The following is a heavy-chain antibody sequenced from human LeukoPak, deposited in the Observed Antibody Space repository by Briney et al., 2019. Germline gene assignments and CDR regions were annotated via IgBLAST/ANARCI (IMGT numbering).Heavy chain of an antibody. V-gene: IGHV4-34*01. J-gene: IGHJ4*02. CDR3: ARRRAEDYYDSSGNFDY. D-gene: IGHD3-22*01. CDR2: INHSGST. CDR1: GGSFSGYY. Sequence: SETLPLTCAVYGGSFSGYYWSWIRQPPGKGLEWIGEINHSGSTNYNPSLKSRVTISVDTSKNQFSLKLSSVTAADTAVYYCARRRAEDYYDSSGNFDYWGQGTLVTVSS.